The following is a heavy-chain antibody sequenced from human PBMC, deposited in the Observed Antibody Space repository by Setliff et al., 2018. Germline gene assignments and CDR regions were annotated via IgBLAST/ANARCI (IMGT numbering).Heavy chain of an antibody. CDR3: ARDLGHGGDSDY. J-gene: IGHJ4*02. Sequence: NPSETLSLTCAVYGGSFSGYYWSWIRQPPGKGLEWIGEINHSGSTNYNPSLKSRVTISVDTSKNQFSLKLSSVTAADTAVYYCARDLGHGGDSDYWGQGILVTVSS. D-gene: IGHD2-21*02. CDR1: GGSFSGYY. V-gene: IGHV4-34*01. CDR2: INHSGST.